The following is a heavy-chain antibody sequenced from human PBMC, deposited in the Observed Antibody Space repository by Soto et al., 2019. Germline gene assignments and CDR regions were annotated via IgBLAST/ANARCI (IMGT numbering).Heavy chain of an antibody. J-gene: IGHJ4*02. V-gene: IGHV3-33*01. Sequence: QVQLVESGGGVVQPGTSLRLSCAASGFTFSHHGIHWVRQAPGKGLEWVAVIWYDGSLKYYADSVHGRFTVSRDNSTNTVYLQMNSLRAEDSAVYYCARWDLDWWGQGTLVTVSS. D-gene: IGHD2-21*01. CDR3: ARWDLDW. CDR1: GFTFSHHG. CDR2: IWYDGSLK.